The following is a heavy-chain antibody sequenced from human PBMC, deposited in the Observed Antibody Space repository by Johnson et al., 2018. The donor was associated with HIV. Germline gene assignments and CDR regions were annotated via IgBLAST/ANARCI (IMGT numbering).Heavy chain of an antibody. V-gene: IGHV3-30*03. CDR3: ARVRGGRENAFDI. CDR2: ISYDGSNK. CDR1: GFTFRSYA. Sequence: QVQLVESGGGLVQPGGSLRLSCAASGFTFRSYAMHWVRQAPGKGLEGVGVISYDGSNKYYADSVKGRFTISRDNSKNTMSLQMNSPRVEDTAVYYCARVRGGRENAFDIWGQGTMVTVSS. J-gene: IGHJ3*02. D-gene: IGHD1-26*01.